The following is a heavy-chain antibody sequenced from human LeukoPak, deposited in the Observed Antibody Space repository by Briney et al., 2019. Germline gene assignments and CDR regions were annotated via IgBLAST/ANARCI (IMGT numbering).Heavy chain of an antibody. CDR3: ARGGYASHYFDY. D-gene: IGHD5-12*01. J-gene: IGHJ4*02. CDR2: TYYSGST. V-gene: IGHV4-31*01. Sequence: SETLSLTCTVSGGSISSGGYYWSWSRQHRGKGLEWIAYTYYSGSTYYHPSLKSLVTISVDTSKNQFSLKLSSVTAADTSVYYCARGGYASHYFDYWGQGTLVTVSS. CDR1: GGSISSGGYY.